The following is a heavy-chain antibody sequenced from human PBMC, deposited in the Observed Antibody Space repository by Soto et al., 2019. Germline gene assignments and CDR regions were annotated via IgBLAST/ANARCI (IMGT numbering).Heavy chain of an antibody. CDR2: IYYSGST. V-gene: IGHV4-59*01. CDR1: GGSISSYY. CDR3: ASQLYSSGWNYYFAY. J-gene: IGHJ4*02. Sequence: SETLSLTCTVSGGSISSYYWSWIRQPPGKGLEWIGYIYYSGSTNYNPSLKSRVTISVDTSKNQFSLKLSSVTAADTAVYYCASQLYSSGWNYYFAYWGQGTLVTVSS. D-gene: IGHD6-19*01.